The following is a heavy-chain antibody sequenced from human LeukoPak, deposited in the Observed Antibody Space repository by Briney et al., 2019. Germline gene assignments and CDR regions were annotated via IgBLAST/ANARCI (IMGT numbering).Heavy chain of an antibody. CDR2: ISSGENT. V-gene: IGHV3-23*01. CDR1: GFTFSSYA. CDR3: ARDWYFDL. J-gene: IGHJ2*01. Sequence: GGSLRLSCAASGFTFSSYAMSWVRQAPGKGLEWVSAISSGENTYYTDSVKGRFTISRDNSKTTSYLQMNSLRAEDTAIYYCARDWYFDLWGRGTLVTVSP.